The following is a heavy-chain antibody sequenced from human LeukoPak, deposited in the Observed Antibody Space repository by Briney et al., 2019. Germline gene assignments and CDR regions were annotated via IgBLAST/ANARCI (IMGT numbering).Heavy chain of an antibody. J-gene: IGHJ4*02. Sequence: GGSLRLSCAASGFTFSSYSMNWVRQAPGKGLEWVSSISSSSSYIYYADSVKGRFTISRDNAKNSLYLQMNSLRAEDTAVYYCARVNKGGSGYPKFDYWGQGTLVTVSS. V-gene: IGHV3-21*01. D-gene: IGHD3-22*01. CDR1: GFTFSSYS. CDR2: ISSSSSYI. CDR3: ARVNKGGSGYPKFDY.